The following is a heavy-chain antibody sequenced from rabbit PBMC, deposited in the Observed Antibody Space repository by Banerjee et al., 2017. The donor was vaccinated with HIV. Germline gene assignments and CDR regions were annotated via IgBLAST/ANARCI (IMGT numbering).Heavy chain of an antibody. CDR3: AKRMVAGVLGL. CDR1: GIDFSSSFW. J-gene: IGHJ3*01. Sequence: QEQLVESGGGLVTLGGSLKLTCKASGIDFSSSFWISWVRQTPGKGLGWIGCIYPTYGATSFAELVKGPFPISLDNPQDPGFLQMANLATAGTGPFFCAKRMVAGVLGLWGQGTLVTVS. CDR2: IYPTYGAT. V-gene: IGHV1S43*01. D-gene: IGHD3-3*01.